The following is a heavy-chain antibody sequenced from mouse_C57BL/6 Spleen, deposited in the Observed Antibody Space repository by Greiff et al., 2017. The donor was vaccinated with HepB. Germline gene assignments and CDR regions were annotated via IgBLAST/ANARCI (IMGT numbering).Heavy chain of an antibody. V-gene: IGHV1-64*01. Sequence: QVQLQQPGAELVKPGASVKLSCKASGYTFTSYWMHWVKQRPGQGLEWIGMIHPNSGSTNYNEKFKSKATLTVDKSSSTAYMQLSSLTSEDSAVYYCARWDTTVVAPFDYWGKGTTLTVSS. CDR2: IHPNSGST. J-gene: IGHJ2*01. CDR1: GYTFTSYW. CDR3: ARWDTTVVAPFDY. D-gene: IGHD1-1*01.